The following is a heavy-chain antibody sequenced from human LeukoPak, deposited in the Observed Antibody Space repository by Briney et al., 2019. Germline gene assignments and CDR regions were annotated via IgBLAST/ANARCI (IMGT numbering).Heavy chain of an antibody. Sequence: GGSLRLSCAASGFTFSSYAMSWVRQAPGKGLEWVSGISGSGDNTYYADSVKGRFTISRDNSKNTLYVQVNSLGTEDTAAYYCAKGSYYDSSGSFYFDHWGQGTLVTVSS. CDR1: GFTFSSYA. V-gene: IGHV3-23*01. CDR2: ISGSGDNT. D-gene: IGHD3-22*01. CDR3: AKGSYYDSSGSFYFDH. J-gene: IGHJ4*02.